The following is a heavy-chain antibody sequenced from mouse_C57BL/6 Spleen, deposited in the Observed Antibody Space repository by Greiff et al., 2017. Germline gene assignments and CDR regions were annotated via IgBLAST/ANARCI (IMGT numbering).Heavy chain of an antibody. D-gene: IGHD4-1*01. Sequence: QVQLQQSGAELVKPGASVKLSCKASGYTFTEYTIHWVKQRSGQGLEWIGWFYTGSGSIKYNEKFKDKATLTADKSSSPVYMEFSRCTAEYSAVYFCARHEEGLGRGFDDWGQGTTLTVSS. CDR3: ARHEEGLGRGFDD. CDR1: GYTFTEYT. V-gene: IGHV1-62-2*01. CDR2: FYTGSGSI. J-gene: IGHJ2*01.